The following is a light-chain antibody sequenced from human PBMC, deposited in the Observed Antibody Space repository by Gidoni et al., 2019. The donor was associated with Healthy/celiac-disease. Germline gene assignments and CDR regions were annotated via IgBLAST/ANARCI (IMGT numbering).Light chain of an antibody. CDR3: QQYGSSPT. Sequence: DIVLPQSPGTLSLSPGERATLSCRASQSVSSSYLAWYQQKPGQAPRLLIYGASSRATGIPDRFSGSGSGTDFTLTISRLEPEDFAVYYCQQYGSSPTFGPGTKVDIK. V-gene: IGKV3-20*01. J-gene: IGKJ3*01. CDR2: GAS. CDR1: QSVSSSY.